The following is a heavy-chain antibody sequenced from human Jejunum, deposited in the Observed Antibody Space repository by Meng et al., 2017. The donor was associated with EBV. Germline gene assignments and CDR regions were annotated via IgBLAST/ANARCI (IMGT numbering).Heavy chain of an antibody. Sequence: QVQGGWCGGGVVQPGTSLRLSCAASGFTFSTYTMHWVRQAPGKGLEWVAVISSDGNNQFYTDSVKGRFTISRDSSKNTLFLQMNSLRTEDTAVYYCTREIRGFYSAYWGQGALVTVSS. V-gene: IGHV3-30-3*01. CDR3: TREIRGFYSAY. CDR1: GFTFSTYT. J-gene: IGHJ4*02. CDR2: ISSDGNNQ. D-gene: IGHD2-21*01.